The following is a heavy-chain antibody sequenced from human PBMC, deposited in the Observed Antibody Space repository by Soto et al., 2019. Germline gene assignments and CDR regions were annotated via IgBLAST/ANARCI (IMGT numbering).Heavy chain of an antibody. Sequence: QVQLQQWGAGLLKPSETLSLTCAVYGGSFTGYYWTWIRQTPGKGLEWIGEINYRGSSYYNPSLETRISMAVDTSKNQFSLKLRSVPAADTAVYFCVRGQPHRITIFEVVIRSYDYGMDVWGQGTTVTVSS. J-gene: IGHJ6*02. CDR3: VRGQPHRITIFEVVIRSYDYGMDV. D-gene: IGHD3-3*02. CDR1: GGSFTGYY. V-gene: IGHV4-34*01. CDR2: INYRGSS.